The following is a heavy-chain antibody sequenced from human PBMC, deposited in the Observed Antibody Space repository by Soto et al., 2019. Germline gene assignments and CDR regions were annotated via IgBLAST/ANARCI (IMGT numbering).Heavy chain of an antibody. V-gene: IGHV1-8*01. CDR2: MNPNSGNT. CDR1: GYTFTSYD. Sequence: ASVKVSCKASGYTFTSYDINWVRQATGQGLEWMGWMNPNSGNTGYAQKFQGRVTMTRNTSISTAYMELSSLRSEDTAVYYCARAPPPYDYIWGSYRYPSYYFDYWGQGTLVTVSS. D-gene: IGHD3-16*02. J-gene: IGHJ4*02. CDR3: ARAPPPYDYIWGSYRYPSYYFDY.